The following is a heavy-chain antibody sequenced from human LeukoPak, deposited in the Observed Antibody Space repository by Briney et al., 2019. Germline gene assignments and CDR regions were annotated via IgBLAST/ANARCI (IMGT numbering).Heavy chain of an antibody. J-gene: IGHJ4*02. CDR1: GFTFSSYA. V-gene: IGHV3-53*01. Sequence: PGGSLRLSCAASGFTFSSYAMSWVRQAPGKGLEWVSVIYSGGSKYYADSVKGRFTISRDNSKNTLYLQMNSLGAEDTAVYYCARFLTPGYWGQGTLVTVSS. CDR2: IYSGGSK. CDR3: ARFLTPGY.